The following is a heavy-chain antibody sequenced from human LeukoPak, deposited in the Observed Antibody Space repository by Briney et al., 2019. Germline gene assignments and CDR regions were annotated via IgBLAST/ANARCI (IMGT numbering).Heavy chain of an antibody. V-gene: IGHV3-7*01. D-gene: IGHD4-23*01. CDR1: GITLSSYW. CDR2: IKQDGSEK. Sequence: GGSLKLSCAASGITLSSYWMSWDRQAPGKGLEWVANIKQDGSEKYYVDSVKGRFTISRDNAKNSQYLQMNSLRAGIIGLYYSSRDYAGEISWAPFDYWGQGTLVTVSS. J-gene: IGHJ4*02. CDR3: SRDYAGEISWAPFDY.